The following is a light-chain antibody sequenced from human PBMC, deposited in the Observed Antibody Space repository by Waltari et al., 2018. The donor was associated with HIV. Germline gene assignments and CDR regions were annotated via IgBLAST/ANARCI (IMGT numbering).Light chain of an antibody. CDR3: QQFYDTPLT. CDR1: QSVLWSSNNTNY. J-gene: IGKJ4*01. V-gene: IGKV4-1*01. CDR2: WAS. Sequence: DIEMTQSPDSLAVSLGESATINCKSRQSVLWSSNNTNYLAWYQQKPGQPPRLLIYWASTRESGVPDRFSGSGSGTDFTLTISSLQTEDVAVYFCQQFYDTPLTFGGGTKVDI.